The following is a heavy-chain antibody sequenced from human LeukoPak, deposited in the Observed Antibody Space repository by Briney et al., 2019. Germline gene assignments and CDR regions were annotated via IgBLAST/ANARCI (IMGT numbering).Heavy chain of an antibody. CDR3: ARDLYGYHSGGASDI. Sequence: QPGRSLRLTCAASSGFTVSTYAMHWVRQAPGKGLEWVAVISYDGSNKYYADSVKGRFTISRDNSKNTLYVQMNSLRAEDTAVYYCARDLYGYHSGGASDIWGQGTMVTVSS. CDR2: ISYDGSNK. V-gene: IGHV3-30-3*01. J-gene: IGHJ3*02. CDR1: GFTVSTYA. D-gene: IGHD5-24*01.